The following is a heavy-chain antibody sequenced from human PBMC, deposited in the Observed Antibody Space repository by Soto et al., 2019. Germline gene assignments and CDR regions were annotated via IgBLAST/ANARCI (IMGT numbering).Heavy chain of an antibody. CDR1: GGTFSSYA. Sequence: SVKVSCKASGGTFSSYAISWVRQAPGQGLEWMGGIIPIFGTANYAQKFQGRVTITADEPTSTAYMELSSLRSEDTAVYYCATPSLWSEGNWFDPWGQGTLVTVCS. J-gene: IGHJ5*02. CDR3: ATPSLWSEGNWFDP. CDR2: IIPIFGTA. V-gene: IGHV1-69*13. D-gene: IGHD3-10*01.